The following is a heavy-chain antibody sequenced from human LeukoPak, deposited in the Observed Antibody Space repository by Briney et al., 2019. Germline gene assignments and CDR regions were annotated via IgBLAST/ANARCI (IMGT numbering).Heavy chain of an antibody. CDR3: AKDIAQGYTYGSIEQDY. D-gene: IGHD5-18*01. CDR2: ISESGTGT. Sequence: GGSLRLSCAASGLTFSNYAMSWVRQAPGKGLEWVSAISESGTGTYYADTVKGRFTISRDNSKNTLSLQMNSLRAEDTAVYYCAKDIAQGYTYGSIEQDYWGQGTLVTVSS. V-gene: IGHV3-23*01. CDR1: GLTFSNYA. J-gene: IGHJ4*02.